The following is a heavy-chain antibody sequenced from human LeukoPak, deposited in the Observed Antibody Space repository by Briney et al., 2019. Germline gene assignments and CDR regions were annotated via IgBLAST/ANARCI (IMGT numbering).Heavy chain of an antibody. CDR3: ARRSYDYDFDY. CDR1: GGSIRSYY. Sequence: SETLSLTCTVSGGSIRSYYWSWIRQPPGKGLEWIGFFYYGESPTYNPSLKSRVTISVDTSRNQFSLKLSSVTAADTAVYYCARRSYDYDFDYWGQGTLVTVSS. V-gene: IGHV4-59*01. J-gene: IGHJ4*02. CDR2: FYYGESP. D-gene: IGHD5-18*01.